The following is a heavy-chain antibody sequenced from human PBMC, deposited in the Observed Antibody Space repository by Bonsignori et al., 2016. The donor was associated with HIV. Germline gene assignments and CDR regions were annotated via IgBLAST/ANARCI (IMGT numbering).Heavy chain of an antibody. D-gene: IGHD1-26*01. V-gene: IGHV4-59*01. CDR2: IYYSGST. J-gene: IGHJ3*02. Sequence: WIRQPPGKGLEWIGYIYYSGSTNYNPSLKSRVTISVDTSKNQFSLKLSSVTAADTAVYYCARVGGGMGAVSVDIWGQGTMVTVSS. CDR3: ARVGGGMGAVSVDI.